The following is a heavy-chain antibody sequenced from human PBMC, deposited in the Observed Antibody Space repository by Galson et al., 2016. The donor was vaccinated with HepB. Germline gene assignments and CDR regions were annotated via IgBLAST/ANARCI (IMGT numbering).Heavy chain of an antibody. CDR2: IRSEAYGGTT. Sequence: LRLSCAASGFTFGEYSMSWFRQAPGKGLEWVGFIRSEAYGGTTEYAASVKGRFTISTDESKSIAYLQMKSLKTEDTAVYYCAKAAAPDYYYYYMDVWGKGTTVTVSS. V-gene: IGHV3-49*03. J-gene: IGHJ6*03. CDR1: GFTFGEYS. CDR3: AKAAAPDYYYYYMDV. D-gene: IGHD6-13*01.